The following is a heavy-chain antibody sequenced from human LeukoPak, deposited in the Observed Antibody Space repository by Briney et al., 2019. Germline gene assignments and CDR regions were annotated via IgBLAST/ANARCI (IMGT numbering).Heavy chain of an antibody. Sequence: ASVKVSCKASGYTITGYYIQWVRQAPGQGLEWMGWINPNSGGTNYAKKFQGRVTMTRDMSISTAYMELSRLRSDDTAVYYCARDEYYDFWSGPPGVWGKGTTVTVSS. CDR2: INPNSGGT. V-gene: IGHV1-2*02. J-gene: IGHJ6*04. CDR3: ARDEYYDFWSGPPGV. D-gene: IGHD3-3*01. CDR1: GYTITGYY.